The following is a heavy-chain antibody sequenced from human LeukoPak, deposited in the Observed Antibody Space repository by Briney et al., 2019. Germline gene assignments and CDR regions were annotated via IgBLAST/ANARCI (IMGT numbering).Heavy chain of an antibody. D-gene: IGHD5-12*01. Sequence: SETLSLTCTVSGGSISSSSYYWGWIRQPPGKGLEWIGSIYYSGSTYYNPSLKSRVTISVDTSKNQFSLKLSSVTAADTAVYYCAREPREGESGYGYYFDYWGQGTLVTVSS. CDR3: AREPREGESGYGYYFDY. V-gene: IGHV4-39*07. J-gene: IGHJ4*02. CDR2: IYYSGST. CDR1: GGSISSSSYY.